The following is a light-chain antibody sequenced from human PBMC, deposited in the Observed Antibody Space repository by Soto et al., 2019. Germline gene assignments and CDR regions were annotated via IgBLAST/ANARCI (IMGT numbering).Light chain of an antibody. J-gene: IGKJ3*01. Sequence: VVLTQSPATLSLSPGERATLSCRANQPVSANYLAWYQQKPGQAPRLLIYGASSRATGIPDRFSGSGSGTYSTLTIGGLEPEDFAVFCCRQYGSSPFTCGPGTKVDIK. CDR2: GAS. V-gene: IGKV3-20*01. CDR1: QPVSANY. CDR3: RQYGSSPFT.